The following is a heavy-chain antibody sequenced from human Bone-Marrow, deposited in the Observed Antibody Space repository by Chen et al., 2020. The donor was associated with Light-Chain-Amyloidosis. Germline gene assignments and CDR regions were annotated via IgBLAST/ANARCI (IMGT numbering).Heavy chain of an antibody. CDR1: GGSFSAYY. V-gene: IGHV4-34*01. D-gene: IGHD2-15*01. CDR3: ARNGHYSIDS. J-gene: IGHJ4*02. Sequence: QVQLQQWGAGLLKPSETLSLTCAAYGGSFSAYYWRWVRQPPGKGLEWIGEVTHTGSTSYNPSVESRVTMSLDISKNQFALKLTSVTAADTAVYYCARNGHYSIDSWGQGTLVTVSS. CDR2: VTHTGST.